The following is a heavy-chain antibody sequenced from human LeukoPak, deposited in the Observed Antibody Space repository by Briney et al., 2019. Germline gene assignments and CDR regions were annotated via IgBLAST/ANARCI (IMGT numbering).Heavy chain of an antibody. J-gene: IGHJ4*02. CDR1: GGSFSGYY. Sequence: SETLSLTCAVYGGSFSGYYWSWIRQPPGKELEWIGEINHSGSTNYNPSLKSRVTISVDTSKNQFSLKLSSVTAADTAVYYCASRDDYGGNSGRWGQGTLVTVSS. D-gene: IGHD4-23*01. V-gene: IGHV4-34*01. CDR2: INHSGST. CDR3: ASRDDYGGNSGR.